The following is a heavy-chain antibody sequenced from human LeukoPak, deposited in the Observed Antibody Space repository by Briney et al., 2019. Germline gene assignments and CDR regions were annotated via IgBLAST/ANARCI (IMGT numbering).Heavy chain of an antibody. V-gene: IGHV3-30-3*01. CDR3: ARDAFSSSSSSFPLDY. D-gene: IGHD6-6*01. Sequence: GGSLRLACAASGFSFSSYAMFWVRQAPGKGLEWVTIISRDGSDTFYADSVRGRFTISRDNSKNTLYLQMNSLRAEDTAVYYCARDAFSSSSSSFPLDYWGQGTLVTVSS. CDR1: GFSFSSYA. J-gene: IGHJ4*02. CDR2: ISRDGSDT.